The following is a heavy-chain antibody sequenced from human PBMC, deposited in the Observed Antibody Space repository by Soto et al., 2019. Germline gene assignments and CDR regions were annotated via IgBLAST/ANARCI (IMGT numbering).Heavy chain of an antibody. CDR1: GFTFSSYA. D-gene: IGHD4-17*01. CDR3: AKDPLSRSTVTKGPDVAFDI. J-gene: IGHJ3*02. CDR2: ISGSGGST. Sequence: EVQLLESGGGLVQPGGSLRLSCAASGFTFSSYAMSWVRQAPGKGLEWVSAISGSGGSTYYADSVKGRFTISRDNSKNTLYLQMNSLRAEDTAVYYCAKDPLSRSTVTKGPDVAFDIWGQGTMVTVSS. V-gene: IGHV3-23*01.